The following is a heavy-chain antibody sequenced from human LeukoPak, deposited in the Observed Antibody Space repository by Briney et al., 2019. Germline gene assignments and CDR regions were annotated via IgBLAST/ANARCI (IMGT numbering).Heavy chain of an antibody. V-gene: IGHV4-59*06. CDR2: IYYRGST. CDR1: GGSISSYY. CDR3: ARLYSSGWYPNFDY. J-gene: IGHJ4*02. Sequence: PSETLSLTCSVSGGSISSYYCSWIRQPPGKGLEWIGYIYYRGSTYYNPSLKSRVTISVDTSKNQFSLKLRSVTAADTAVYYCARLYSSGWYPNFDYWGQGTLVTVSS. D-gene: IGHD6-19*01.